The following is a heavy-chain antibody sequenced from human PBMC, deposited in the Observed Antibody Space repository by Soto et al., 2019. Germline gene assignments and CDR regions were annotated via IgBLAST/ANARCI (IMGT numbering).Heavy chain of an antibody. D-gene: IGHD6-13*01. J-gene: IGHJ4*02. V-gene: IGHV4-34*01. CDR2: INHREST. CDR3: ARSFGIAAAGPFDY. CDR1: GGIFSGYY. Sequence: SETLSLTCGVYGGIFSGYYWPWIRQPLGTGLEWIREINHRESTNYNPSLMSRVTISIDTTKIQFSLKLTSVTAADTAVYYCARSFGIAAAGPFDYWGQGTLVT.